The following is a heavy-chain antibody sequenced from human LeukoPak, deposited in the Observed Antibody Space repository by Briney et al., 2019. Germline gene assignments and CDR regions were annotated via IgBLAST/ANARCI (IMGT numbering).Heavy chain of an antibody. CDR1: GGSISTYY. Sequence: SETLSLTCTVSGGSISTYYWTWIRQPPGKRLEWIGSSHYSGSTNYNPSLKSRVTMSVDTSTNQFSLKLNSVTAADTAVYYCARAPRGESDAASGFYGVDVWGQGTTVTVSS. D-gene: IGHD3-22*01. J-gene: IGHJ6*02. V-gene: IGHV4-59*01. CDR3: ARAPRGESDAASGFYGVDV. CDR2: SHYSGST.